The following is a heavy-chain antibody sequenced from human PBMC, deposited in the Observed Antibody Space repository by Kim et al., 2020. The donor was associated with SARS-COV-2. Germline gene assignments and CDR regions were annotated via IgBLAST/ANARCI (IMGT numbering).Heavy chain of an antibody. V-gene: IGHV3-73*01. D-gene: IGHD1-1*01. J-gene: IGHJ6*04. Sequence: VKGRFTISRDDSKNTAYLQMNRLKTEDTAVYYCTRREKLDYYYGMDVWGKGTTVTVSS. CDR3: TRREKLDYYYGMDV.